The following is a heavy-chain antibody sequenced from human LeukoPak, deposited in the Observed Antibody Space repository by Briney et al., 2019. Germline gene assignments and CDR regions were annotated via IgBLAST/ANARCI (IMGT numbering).Heavy chain of an antibody. CDR3: ARVVGPAAPGAFNWFDP. D-gene: IGHD6-13*01. Sequence: ASVKVTCKGSASSFASYGISMKRQLPGQGLERKGWISGYNGDTNSAQKFQGRVTMTTDPSTSTAYMELRSLRSDDTAVYYCARVVGPAAPGAFNWFDPWGQGTLVTVSS. CDR1: ASSFASYG. J-gene: IGHJ5*02. CDR2: ISGYNGDT. V-gene: IGHV1-18*01.